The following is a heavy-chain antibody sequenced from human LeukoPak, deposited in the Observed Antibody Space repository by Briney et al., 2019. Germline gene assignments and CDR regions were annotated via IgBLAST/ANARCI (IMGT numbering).Heavy chain of an antibody. CDR1: GYNFTGYY. J-gene: IGHJ4*02. Sequence: GASVKVSCKASGYNFTGYYMNWVRQAPGQGLEWIGWISTYSGNTNYAHNLQGRITVTTETSTSTAYMELRSLRSDDTAVYYCARVGAAPGHFDYWGQGTQLTVSS. CDR3: ARVGAAPGHFDY. CDR2: ISTYSGNT. D-gene: IGHD6-13*01. V-gene: IGHV1-18*04.